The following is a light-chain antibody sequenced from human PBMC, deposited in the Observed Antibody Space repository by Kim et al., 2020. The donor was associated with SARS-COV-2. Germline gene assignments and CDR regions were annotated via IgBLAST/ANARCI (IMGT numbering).Light chain of an antibody. CDR2: RDS. V-gene: IGLV3-9*01. CDR3: QVWDSSTGV. CDR1: NIGSKN. J-gene: IGLJ3*02. Sequence: SVALGQTARITWGGNNIGSKNVHWYQQKPGRAPVLVIYRDSNRPSGIPERFSGSNSGNTATLTISRAQAGDEADYYCQVWDSSTGVFGGGTKLTVL.